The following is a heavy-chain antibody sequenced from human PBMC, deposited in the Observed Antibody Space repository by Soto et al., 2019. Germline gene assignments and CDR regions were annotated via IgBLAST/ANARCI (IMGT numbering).Heavy chain of an antibody. Sequence: PGGSLRLSCAGSGFTFSSYSMNWVRQAPGKGLEWVSYISSRSNTIYYADSVKGRFTISRDNAKNSMYLQMNSPRDEDTAVYYCARRGENWNYVDNWGLGTLVTVSS. V-gene: IGHV3-48*02. CDR1: GFTFSSYS. CDR2: ISSRSNTI. D-gene: IGHD1-1*01. J-gene: IGHJ4*02. CDR3: ARRGENWNYVDN.